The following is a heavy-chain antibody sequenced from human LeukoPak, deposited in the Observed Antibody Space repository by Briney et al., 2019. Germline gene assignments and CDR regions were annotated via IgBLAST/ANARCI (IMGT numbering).Heavy chain of an antibody. CDR1: GYTFTSYN. J-gene: IGHJ4*02. V-gene: IGHV1-18*01. CDR3: ARPCYYDSSGYCH. Sequence: ASVKVSCKASGYTFTSYNINWVRQAPGQGREWMGWISVYNGITNYAQNLQGRVTLTTDTSTNTAYMELRSLRSHDTAVYYCARPCYYDSSGYCHWGQGTLVTVSS. CDR2: ISVYNGIT. D-gene: IGHD3-22*01.